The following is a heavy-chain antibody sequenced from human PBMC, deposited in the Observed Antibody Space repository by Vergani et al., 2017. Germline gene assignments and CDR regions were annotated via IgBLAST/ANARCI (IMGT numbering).Heavy chain of an antibody. CDR1: GFTFSSYA. V-gene: IGHV3-30-3*01. CDR3: ARDQLGSSRPIKPPLGPDY. Sequence: QVQLVESGGGVVQPGRSLRLSCAASGFTFSSYAMHWVRQAPGKGLEWVAVISYDGSNKYYADSVKGRFTISRYNSKNTLYLQMNSLRAEDTAVYYCARDQLGSSRPIKPPLGPDYWGQGTLVTVSS. D-gene: IGHD6-13*01. CDR2: ISYDGSNK. J-gene: IGHJ4*02.